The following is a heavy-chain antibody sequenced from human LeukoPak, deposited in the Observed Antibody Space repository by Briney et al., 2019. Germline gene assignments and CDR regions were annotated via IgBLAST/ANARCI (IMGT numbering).Heavy chain of an antibody. CDR1: GGAITGSSYY. CDR3: ARQYYDSTGYYYFDH. V-gene: IGHV4-39*01. CDR2: LYYSGSI. D-gene: IGHD3-22*01. J-gene: IGHJ4*02. Sequence: SETLSLTCTVSGGAITGSSYYWGWIRQSPGKGLEWIGSLYYSGSIYYNPSLKSRVSMSADTSKNQLSLKLNSLTAADRAVYYCARQYYDSTGYYYFDHWDQGTLLTVSS.